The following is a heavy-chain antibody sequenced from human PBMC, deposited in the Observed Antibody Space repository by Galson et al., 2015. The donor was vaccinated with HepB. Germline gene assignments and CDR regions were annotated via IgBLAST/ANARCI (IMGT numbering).Heavy chain of an antibody. D-gene: IGHD6-13*01. J-gene: IGHJ5*02. CDR3: ARDLAGYSGHNWFDP. CDR1: GFTFSSYW. Sequence: SLRLSCAASGFTFSSYWMHWVRQAPGKGLVWVSRINSDGSSTSYADSVKGRFTISRDNAKNTLYLQMNSLRAEDTAVYYCARDLAGYSGHNWFDPWGRGTLVTVSS. V-gene: IGHV3-74*01. CDR2: INSDGSST.